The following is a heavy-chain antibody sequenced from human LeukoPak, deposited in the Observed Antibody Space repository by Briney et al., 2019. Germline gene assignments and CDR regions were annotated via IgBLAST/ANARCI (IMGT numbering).Heavy chain of an antibody. Sequence: ASVKVSCKASGYIFTKYVVHWVRQAPGQRPEWMGWIKAGNGDTKYSQNFQDRLTITRDTSASSVYMELSSLTSEDTALYYCARDDCGDTCYPGGYWGQGTLVTVSS. V-gene: IGHV1-3*01. CDR2: IKAGNGDT. CDR1: GYIFTKYV. J-gene: IGHJ4*02. D-gene: IGHD2-21*01. CDR3: ARDDCGDTCYPGGY.